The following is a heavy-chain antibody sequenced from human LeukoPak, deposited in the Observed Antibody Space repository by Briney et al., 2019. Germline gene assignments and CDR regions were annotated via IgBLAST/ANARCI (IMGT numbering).Heavy chain of an antibody. Sequence: GGSLRLSCAASGFTFSSYWMHWVRQAPGKGLVWVSRINSDGSSTSYADSVKGRFTISRDNAKNTLYLQMNSLRAEDTAVYYCARESSGRSRVAFDIWGQGTMVTVSS. CDR1: GFTFSSYW. CDR3: ARESSGRSRVAFDI. V-gene: IGHV3-74*01. D-gene: IGHD6-19*01. J-gene: IGHJ3*02. CDR2: INSDGSST.